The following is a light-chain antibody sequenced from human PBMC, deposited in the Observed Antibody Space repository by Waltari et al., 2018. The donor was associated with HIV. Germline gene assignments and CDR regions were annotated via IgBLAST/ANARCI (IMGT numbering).Light chain of an antibody. Sequence: FVLTQPPPVSVAPGTTDTTSWGGWNIGSKSVNWYKQLPGQAPVLVVRFNSDRPSGIPDRFSGSNSGHTATLTITSVEAGDEADYYCQVWDSSNDHVVFGGGTELTVL. CDR3: QVWDSSNDHVV. CDR2: FNS. J-gene: IGLJ3*02. V-gene: IGLV3-21*04. CDR1: NIGSKS.